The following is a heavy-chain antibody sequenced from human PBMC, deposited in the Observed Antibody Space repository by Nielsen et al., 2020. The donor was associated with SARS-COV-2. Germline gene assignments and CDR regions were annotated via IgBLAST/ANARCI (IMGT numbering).Heavy chain of an antibody. CDR3: AKAGGKNAGGIIDY. CDR1: GFTFSNYG. V-gene: IGHV3-30*18. Sequence: GESLKISCAASGFTFSNYGMHWVCQAPGKGLDWVAVMSYDGSDKYYGDSVKGRFTISRDNSKNTLFLHMSRLRADDTALYYCAKAGGKNAGGIIDYWGPGTLVTVSS. D-gene: IGHD3-16*01. CDR2: MSYDGSDK. J-gene: IGHJ4*02.